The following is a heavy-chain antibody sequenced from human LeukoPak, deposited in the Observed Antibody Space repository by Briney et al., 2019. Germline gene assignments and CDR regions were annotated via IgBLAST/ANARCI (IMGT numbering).Heavy chain of an antibody. CDR3: ARGANTAFGY. J-gene: IGHJ4*02. CDR1: GYTFTNYY. CDR2: ISPSAGSA. Sequence: ASVKVSCKASGYTFTNYYIHWVRQARGQGLEWMGIISPSAGSAVYAQKFQGRVTMTRDTSTSTVYMEVSSLRSEDTAMYYCARGANTAFGYWGQGTLVTVSS. D-gene: IGHD5-18*01. V-gene: IGHV1-46*01.